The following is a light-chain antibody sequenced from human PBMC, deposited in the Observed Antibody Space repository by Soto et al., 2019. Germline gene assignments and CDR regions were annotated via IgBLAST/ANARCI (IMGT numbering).Light chain of an antibody. CDR3: QQYETLCS. CDR1: QAIRND. V-gene: IGKV1-17*01. CDR2: AAS. Sequence: IQMTQSPSSLSASVGDRITISCRASQAIRNDLAWFQQTPGKAPKRLIYAASTLHNGVPSRFSGSGSGTDFTLTISSLQPDDFATYFCQQYETLCSFGQGTKVAIK. J-gene: IGKJ1*01.